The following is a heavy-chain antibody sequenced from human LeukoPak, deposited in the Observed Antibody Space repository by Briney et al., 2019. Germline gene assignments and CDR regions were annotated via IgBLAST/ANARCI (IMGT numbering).Heavy chain of an antibody. D-gene: IGHD6-19*01. CDR2: IYYSGST. Sequence: SETLSLTCTVSGGSTSSSSYYWGWIRQPPGKGLEWIGYIYYSGSTNYNPSLKSRVTISVDTSKNQFSLKLSSVTAADTAVYYCARLAQWHNAFDIWGQGTMVTVSS. CDR3: ARLAQWHNAFDI. CDR1: GGSTSSSSYY. V-gene: IGHV4-61*05. J-gene: IGHJ3*02.